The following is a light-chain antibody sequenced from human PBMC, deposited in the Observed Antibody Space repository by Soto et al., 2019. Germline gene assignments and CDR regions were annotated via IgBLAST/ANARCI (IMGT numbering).Light chain of an antibody. J-gene: IGKJ1*01. CDR1: QGVRNN. Sequence: DIQMTQSPSSLSASVGDRVTITCRASQGVRNNLDWYQQRPGKAPKRLIYLVSSLQSGVPSRFSGSGSGTEFTLTISSLQPEDFATYYCQQHNAYPWTFGKGTKVDIK. CDR3: QQHNAYPWT. V-gene: IGKV1-17*01. CDR2: LVS.